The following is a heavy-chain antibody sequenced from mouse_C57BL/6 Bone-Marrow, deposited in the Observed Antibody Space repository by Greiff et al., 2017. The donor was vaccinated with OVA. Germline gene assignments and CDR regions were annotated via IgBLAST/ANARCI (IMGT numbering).Heavy chain of an antibody. J-gene: IGHJ1*03. D-gene: IGHD2-4*01. CDR2: INPNYGTT. CDR3: TINYDYDDWYFDV. CDR1: GYSFTDYN. Sequence: VQLKQSGPELVKPGASVKISCKASGYSFTDYNMNWVKQSHGKSLEWIGVINPNYGTTSYNQKFKGKATLTVDQSSSTAYMQLNSLTSEDSAVYYGTINYDYDDWYFDVWGTGTTVTVSS. V-gene: IGHV1-39*01.